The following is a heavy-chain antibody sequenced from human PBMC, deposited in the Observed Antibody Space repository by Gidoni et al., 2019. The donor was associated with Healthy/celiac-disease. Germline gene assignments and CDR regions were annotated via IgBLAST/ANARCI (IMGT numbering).Heavy chain of an antibody. D-gene: IGHD6-19*01. CDR1: GFTFGDYA. J-gene: IGHJ5*02. CDR3: TAQLKRGIAVAGTRGWFDP. Sequence: EVQLVESGGGLVKPGRSLRLSCTASGFTFGDYAMSWFRQAPGKGLEWVGFIRSKAYGGTTEYAASVKGRFTISRDDSKSIAYLQMNSLKTEDTAVYYCTAQLKRGIAVAGTRGWFDPWGQGTLVTVSS. CDR2: IRSKAYGGTT. V-gene: IGHV3-49*05.